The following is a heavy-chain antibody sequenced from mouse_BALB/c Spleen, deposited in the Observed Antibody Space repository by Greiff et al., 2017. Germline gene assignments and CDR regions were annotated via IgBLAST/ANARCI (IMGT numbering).Heavy chain of an antibody. V-gene: IGHV3-2*02. J-gene: IGHJ4*01. CDR2: ISYSGST. CDR1: GYSITSDYA. Sequence: EVKLQESGPGLVKPSQSLSLTCTVTGYSITSDYAWNWIRQFPGNKLEWMGYISYSGSTYYNPSLKSRISITRDTSKNQYYLQLNSVTTEDTATYYCARGGLRQGYAMDYWGQGTSVTVSS. D-gene: IGHD2-4*01. CDR3: ARGGLRQGYAMDY.